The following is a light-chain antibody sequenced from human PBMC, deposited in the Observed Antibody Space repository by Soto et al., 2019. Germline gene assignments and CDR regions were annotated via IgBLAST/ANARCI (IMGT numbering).Light chain of an antibody. CDR1: QNVGTF. CDR2: DAS. CDR3: LQRNNWPPWT. V-gene: IGKV3-11*01. J-gene: IGKJ1*01. Sequence: EVVLTQSPATLSLSPGERATLSCGASQNVGTFLAWYQLKPGQAPRLVIYDASNRAAGIPDRFSGSGSGTDLSLTITGLEPEDSALYYCLQRNNWPPWTFGQGTKVDIK.